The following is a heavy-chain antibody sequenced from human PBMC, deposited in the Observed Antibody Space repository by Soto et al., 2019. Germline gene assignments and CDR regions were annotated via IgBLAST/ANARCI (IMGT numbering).Heavy chain of an antibody. Sequence: QVQLVDSGGGVVQPGGSLRLSCAASGFTLSSYGIHWVRQAPGKGLEWVAASSHDGTSPLYPVSVKGRFSISRDNSKNTLYLQMDSLRAEDTAIYYCAKGELPSFDFLLCHWGQGTLVTVSS. CDR1: GFTLSSYG. J-gene: IGHJ4*02. D-gene: IGHD3-9*01. CDR2: SSHDGTSP. CDR3: AKGELPSFDFLLCH. V-gene: IGHV3-30*18.